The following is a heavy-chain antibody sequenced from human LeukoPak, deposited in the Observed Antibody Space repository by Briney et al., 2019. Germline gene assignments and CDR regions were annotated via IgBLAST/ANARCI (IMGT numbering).Heavy chain of an antibody. Sequence: PSETLSLTCTVSGGSISSSSYYWGWIRQPPGKGLEWIGSIYYSGSTYYNPSLKSRVTISVDTSKNQFSLKLSSVTAADTAVYYCASSRILLWFGESQGWFDPWGQGTLVTVSS. V-gene: IGHV4-39*07. J-gene: IGHJ5*02. D-gene: IGHD3-10*01. CDR1: GGSISSSSYY. CDR3: ASSRILLWFGESQGWFDP. CDR2: IYYSGST.